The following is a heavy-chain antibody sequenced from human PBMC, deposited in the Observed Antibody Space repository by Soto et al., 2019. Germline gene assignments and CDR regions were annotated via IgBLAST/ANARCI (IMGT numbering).Heavy chain of an antibody. Sequence: PGESLKISCNGAGYSFTIYWISWVRQMPGKGLEWMGRIDPSDSYTNYSPSFQGHVTISADKSISTAYLQWSSLKASDTAMYYCARPGNNYYYYGMDVWGQGTTVTVSS. CDR3: ARPGNNYYYYGMDV. J-gene: IGHJ6*02. V-gene: IGHV5-10-1*01. D-gene: IGHD1-1*01. CDR1: GYSFTIYW. CDR2: IDPSDSYT.